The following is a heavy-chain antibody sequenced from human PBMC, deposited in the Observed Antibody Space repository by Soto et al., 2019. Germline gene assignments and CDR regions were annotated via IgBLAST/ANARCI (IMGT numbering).Heavy chain of an antibody. CDR3: ATTLTTSAEYFQY. J-gene: IGHJ1*01. CDR2: IKEDGSDK. CDR1: GFIFRNYW. Sequence: DVQLVESGGGLVQPGGSLRLSCGPSGFIFRNYWMSWVRQFPGKGLEWVAHIKEDGSDKYYGDSVKGRFIISRDNAKNSLFRQMNSLRAEDTAVYYCATTLTTSAEYFQYWGQGTLVTVSS. V-gene: IGHV3-7*01. D-gene: IGHD3-16*01.